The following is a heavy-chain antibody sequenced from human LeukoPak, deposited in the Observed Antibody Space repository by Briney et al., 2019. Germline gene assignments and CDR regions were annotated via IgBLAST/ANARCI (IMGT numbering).Heavy chain of an antibody. CDR2: IYYSGST. V-gene: IGHV4-59*08. CDR3: ARRGSSRSEDY. CDR1: GGYISSYY. D-gene: IGHD6-13*01. Sequence: PSETLSLTCTVSGGYISSYYWSWIRQPPGKGLEWIGYIYYSGSTNYNPSLKSRVTISVDTSKNQFSLKLNSVTAADTAVYYCARRGSSRSEDYWGQGTLVTVSS. J-gene: IGHJ4*02.